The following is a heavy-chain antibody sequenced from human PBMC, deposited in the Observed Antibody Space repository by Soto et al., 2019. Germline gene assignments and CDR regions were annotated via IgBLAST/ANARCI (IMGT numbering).Heavy chain of an antibody. CDR2: TIPIFGTA. D-gene: IGHD1-20*01. V-gene: IGHV1-69*12. CDR3: ASQMGVTGPYEHSYGMDV. Sequence: QVQLVQSGAEVKKPGSSVKVSCKASGGTFSSYAISWVRQAPGQGLEWMGGTIPIFGTANYAQKFQGRVTXXAXXSTSTAYRELSSLRSEDTAVYYCASQMGVTGPYEHSYGMDVWGQGTTVTVSS. J-gene: IGHJ6*02. CDR1: GGTFSSYA.